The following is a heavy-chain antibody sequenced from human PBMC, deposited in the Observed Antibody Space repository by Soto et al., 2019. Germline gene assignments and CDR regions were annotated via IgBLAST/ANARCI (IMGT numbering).Heavy chain of an antibody. V-gene: IGHV6-1*01. J-gene: IGHJ4*02. CDR2: TYYRSKWYN. CDR1: GDSVSTNSAT. Sequence: SQTLSLTCAISGDSVSTNSATWDWIRQSPSRGLEWLGRTYYRSKWYNDYAVSVKSRITINPDTSKNQFSLQLNSVTPEDTAVYYCARGKGYYDIILDYWGQGTLVTVSS. CDR3: ARGKGYYDIILDY. D-gene: IGHD3-9*01.